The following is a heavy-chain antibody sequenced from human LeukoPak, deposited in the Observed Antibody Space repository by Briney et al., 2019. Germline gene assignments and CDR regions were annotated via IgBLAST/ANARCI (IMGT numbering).Heavy chain of an antibody. CDR3: ARDASPGYSSSLAFDP. CDR1: GFTFSNYG. Sequence: GGTLRLSCAASGFTFSNYGMSWVRQAPGKGLEWVSAISGGGGSTYYADSVKGRFTISRDNAKNSLYLQMNSLRAEDTAVYCCARDASPGYSSSLAFDPWGQGTLVTVSS. J-gene: IGHJ5*02. V-gene: IGHV3-23*01. CDR2: ISGGGGST. D-gene: IGHD6-13*01.